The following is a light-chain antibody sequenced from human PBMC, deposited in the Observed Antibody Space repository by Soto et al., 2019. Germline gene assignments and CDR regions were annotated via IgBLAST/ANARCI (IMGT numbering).Light chain of an antibody. J-gene: IGLJ1*01. Sequence: QSALTQPASVSGSPGQSITISCTGTSSDVGSYNLASWYQQHPGKAPKLMIYEGSKRPSGVSNRFSGSKSGNTASLTISGLQAEDEADYYCCSYAGSYVFGTGTKVTV. V-gene: IGLV2-23*01. CDR2: EGS. CDR1: SSDVGSYNL. CDR3: CSYAGSYV.